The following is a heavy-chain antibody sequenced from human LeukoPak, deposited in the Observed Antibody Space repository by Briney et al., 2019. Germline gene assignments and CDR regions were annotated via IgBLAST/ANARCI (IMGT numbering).Heavy chain of an antibody. V-gene: IGHV3-48*03. CDR2: ISSSGSTI. D-gene: IGHD6-13*01. J-gene: IGHJ4*02. CDR1: GFTFSIYE. CDR3: ASGGIAAPGVDY. Sequence: GGSLRLSCAASGFTFSIYEMNWVRQGPGKGLGWVSYISSSGSTIYYAAPVKGRVTISRDNAKNSLFLQRNSLRAEDTAVYYCASGGIAAPGVDYWGQGTLGTVSS.